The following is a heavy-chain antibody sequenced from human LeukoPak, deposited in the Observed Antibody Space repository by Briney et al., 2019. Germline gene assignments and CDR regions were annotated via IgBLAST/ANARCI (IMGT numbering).Heavy chain of an antibody. CDR2: INPNSGGT. CDR3: SRAYDSRGYYPHL. CDR1: GYSFTGYY. Sequence: ASVTVSCKASGYSFTGYYMYWVRQAPGQGLEWMGWINPNSGGTSYAQKFQGRLTMTRDTSISTGYMELNSLRSDDTAVYYCSRAYDSRGYYPHLWGQGTLVTVSS. J-gene: IGHJ1*01. D-gene: IGHD3-22*01. V-gene: IGHV1-2*02.